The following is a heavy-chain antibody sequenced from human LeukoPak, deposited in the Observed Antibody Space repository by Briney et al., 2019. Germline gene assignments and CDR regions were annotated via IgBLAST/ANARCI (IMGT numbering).Heavy chain of an antibody. CDR1: GGSISSYY. D-gene: IGHD6-6*01. Sequence: SETLSLTCTVSGGSISSYYWSWIRQPPGKGLEWIGYIYYSGSTNYNPFLKSRVTISVDTSKNQFSLKLSSVTAADTAVYYCARHQIGYSSSIDYWGQGTLVTVSS. CDR3: ARHQIGYSSSIDY. J-gene: IGHJ4*02. CDR2: IYYSGST. V-gene: IGHV4-59*08.